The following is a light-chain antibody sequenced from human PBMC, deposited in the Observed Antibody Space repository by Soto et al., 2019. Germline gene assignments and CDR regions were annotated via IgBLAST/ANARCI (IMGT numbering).Light chain of an antibody. CDR1: QSVRNN. CDR2: GAS. J-gene: IGKJ5*01. CDR3: HQYNNWPRT. V-gene: IGKV3-15*01. Sequence: EIVMTQSPATLSVSPGERATLSCRASQSVRNNLAWYQQKPGQAPSLLIYGASTRATGIPARFSGSGPGTEFTLTISSLQSEDFAVYFCHQYNNWPRTFGQGTRLEIK.